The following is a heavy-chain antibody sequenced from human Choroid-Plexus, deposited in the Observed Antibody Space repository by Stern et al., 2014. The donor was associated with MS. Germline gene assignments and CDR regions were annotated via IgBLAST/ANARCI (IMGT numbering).Heavy chain of an antibody. D-gene: IGHD2-8*01. CDR1: GFTFGSCA. Sequence: VQLVESGGGVVQPGRPLRLSCVASGFTFGSCAMHWVRQAPGKGLEWVAGLSYDGSNKFYADSVKGRFTISRDNSQNTLYMQMSSLRPEDTAVYYCATDRQSLTYFFDHWGQGSLVTVSS. CDR2: LSYDGSNK. J-gene: IGHJ5*02. CDR3: ATDRQSLTYFFDH. V-gene: IGHV3-30*03.